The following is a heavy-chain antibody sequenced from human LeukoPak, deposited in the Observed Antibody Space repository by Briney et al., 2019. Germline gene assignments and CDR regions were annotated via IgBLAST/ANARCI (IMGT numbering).Heavy chain of an antibody. CDR2: ISSHSIYI. CDR1: GFTFRTYS. D-gene: IGHD1-14*01. V-gene: IGHV3-21*01. CDR3: ARDSGPADPEAFDI. Sequence: GGSLRLSCAASGFTFRTYSMNWVRQAPGKGLEWVSTISSHSIYIYYADSLKGRFTIPRDNAKNSLYLQMDSLRAEDTAVYYCARDSGPADPEAFDIWGQGTMVTVSS. J-gene: IGHJ3*02.